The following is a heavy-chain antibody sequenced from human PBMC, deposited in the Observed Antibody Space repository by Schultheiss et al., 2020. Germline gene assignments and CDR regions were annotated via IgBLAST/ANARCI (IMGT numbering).Heavy chain of an antibody. CDR3: AKDYGDHGAVIGPDY. CDR1: GFTFSSYG. J-gene: IGHJ4*02. V-gene: IGHV3-30-3*02. Sequence: GASLKISCAASGFTFSSYGMHWVRQAPGKGLEWVAVISYDGSNKYYADSVKGRFTISRDNSKNTLYLQMSSLRADDTALYFCAKDYGDHGAVIGPDYWGQGTLVTVSS. CDR2: ISYDGSNK. D-gene: IGHD4-17*01.